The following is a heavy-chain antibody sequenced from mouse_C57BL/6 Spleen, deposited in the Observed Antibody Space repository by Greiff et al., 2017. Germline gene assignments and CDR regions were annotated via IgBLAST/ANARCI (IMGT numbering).Heavy chain of an antibody. D-gene: IGHD3-2*02. V-gene: IGHV5-6*01. CDR3: ARKGDSSGPFAY. Sequence: EVQRVESGGDLVKPGGSLKLSCAASGFTFSSYGMSWVRQTPDKRLEWVATISSGGSYTYYPDSVKGRFTISRDNAKNTLYLQMSSLKSEDTAMYYCARKGDSSGPFAYWGQGTLVTVSA. CDR1: GFTFSSYG. J-gene: IGHJ3*01. CDR2: ISSGGSYT.